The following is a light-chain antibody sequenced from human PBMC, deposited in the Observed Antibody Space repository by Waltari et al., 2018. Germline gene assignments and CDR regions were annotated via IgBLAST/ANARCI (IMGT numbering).Light chain of an antibody. CDR3: QKYSNSPLT. CDR2: GAS. Sequence: IILTQSPATLSLSPGARATLSCRASQSVGSYLAWYQQKPGQAPRLLIYGASSRAAGIPDRFSGSGSGTSFTLTISSLEPEDFAVYYCQKYSNSPLTFGGGTKVEIK. CDR1: QSVGSY. J-gene: IGKJ4*01. V-gene: IGKV3-20*01.